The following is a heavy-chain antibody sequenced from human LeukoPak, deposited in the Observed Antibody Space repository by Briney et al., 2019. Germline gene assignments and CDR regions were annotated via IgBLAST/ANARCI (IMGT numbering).Heavy chain of an antibody. J-gene: IGHJ6*02. CDR1: GYTFSSYY. D-gene: IGHD3-22*01. CDR2: INPSGGST. CDR3: ARESHYYDSSGFLYYYGMDV. Sequence: ASVKVSCKASGYTFSSYYMHWVRQAPGQGLEWMGIINPSGGSTTYAQKLQGRVTMTTDTSTSTAYMELRSLRSDDTAVYYCARESHYYDSSGFLYYYGMDVWGQGTTVTVSS. V-gene: IGHV1-46*01.